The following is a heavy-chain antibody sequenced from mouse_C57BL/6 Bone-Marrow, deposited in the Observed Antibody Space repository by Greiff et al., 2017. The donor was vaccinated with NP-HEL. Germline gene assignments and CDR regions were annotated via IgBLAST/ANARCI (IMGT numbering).Heavy chain of an antibody. V-gene: IGHV1-53*01. CDR2: INPSNGGN. Sequence: QVQLQQSGPELVKPGASVKMSCKASGYTFTSYWMHWVKQRPGKGLEWIGDINPSNGGNNYNEKFKSKATLTVDKSSSTDYMQLSSRTSEDYAVYYCARWDYYGAMDYWGQGTSVTVSS. J-gene: IGHJ4*01. CDR1: GYTFTSYW. CDR3: ARWDYYGAMDY. D-gene: IGHD4-1*01.